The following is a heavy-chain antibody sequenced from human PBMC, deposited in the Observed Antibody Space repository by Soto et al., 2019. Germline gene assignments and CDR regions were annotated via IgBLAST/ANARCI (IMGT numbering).Heavy chain of an antibody. CDR2: IRSKAYGGTT. CDR3: TRCRFLEWLLYGPMDV. D-gene: IGHD3-3*01. J-gene: IGHJ6*03. V-gene: IGHV3-49*03. CDR1: GFTFGDYA. Sequence: GGSLRLSCTASGFTFGDYAMSWFRQAPGKGLEWVGFIRSKAYGGTTEYAASVKGRFTISRDDSKSIAYLQMNSLKTEDTAVYYCTRCRFLEWLLYGPMDVWGKGTTVTVSS.